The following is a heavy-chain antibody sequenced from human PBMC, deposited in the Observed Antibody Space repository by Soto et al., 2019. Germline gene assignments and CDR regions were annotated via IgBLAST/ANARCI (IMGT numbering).Heavy chain of an antibody. V-gene: IGHV4-31*03. J-gene: IGHJ6*02. CDR3: ARDTRHQPGGDDFWSGYFMGYYYYGMDV. CDR2: IYYSGST. CDR1: GGSISSGGYY. D-gene: IGHD3-3*01. Sequence: SETLSLTCTVSGGSISSGGYYWSWIRQHPGKGLEWIGYIYYSGSTYYNPSLKSRVTISVDTSKNQFSLKLSSVTAADTAVYYCARDTRHQPGGDDFWSGYFMGYYYYGMDVWGQGTTVTVSS.